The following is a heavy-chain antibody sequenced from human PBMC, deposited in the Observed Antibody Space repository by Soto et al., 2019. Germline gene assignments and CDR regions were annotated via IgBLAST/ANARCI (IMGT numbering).Heavy chain of an antibody. J-gene: IGHJ5*02. CDR2: IIPLFRTT. CDR3: ARALGYHYNSSPPGP. Sequence: SVKVSCKASGGTFSTFNNFAIIWVRQAPGQGLEWMGGIIPLFRTTSYAQKFQGRVTIAADESTNTAFMELSSLRSEDTAVYYCARALGYHYNSSPPGPWGQGTLVTVSS. V-gene: IGHV1-69*13. CDR1: GGTFSTFNNFA. D-gene: IGHD3-22*01.